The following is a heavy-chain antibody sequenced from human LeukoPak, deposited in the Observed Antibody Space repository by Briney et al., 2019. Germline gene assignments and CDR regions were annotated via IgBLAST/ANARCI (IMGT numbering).Heavy chain of an antibody. CDR3: ARDRVHMTQPPRAFDY. Sequence: GGSLRLSCAASGFTFSSYAMHWVRQAPGKGLEWVAVISYDGSNKYYADSVKGRFTISRDNSKNTLYLQMNSLRAEDTAVYYCARDRVHMTQPPRAFDYWGQGTLVTVSS. CDR1: GFTFSSYA. V-gene: IGHV3-30-3*01. J-gene: IGHJ4*02. D-gene: IGHD2-2*01. CDR2: ISYDGSNK.